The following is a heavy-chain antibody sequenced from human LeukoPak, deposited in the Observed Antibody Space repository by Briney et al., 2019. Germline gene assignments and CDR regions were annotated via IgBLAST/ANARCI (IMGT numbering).Heavy chain of an antibody. CDR2: IYTTGKT. CDR3: ARHGYTASHYFLDF. J-gene: IGHJ4*02. V-gene: IGHV4-4*07. D-gene: IGHD3-16*01. CDR1: SGSINSYY. Sequence: AETLSLTCTVSSGSINSYYWGWVRQPAGRGLEWIGRIYTTGKTDYNPSLKSRLTMSVDTSKRQFSLNLRSVTAADTAIYYCARHGYTASHYFLDFWSQGTLVTVSS.